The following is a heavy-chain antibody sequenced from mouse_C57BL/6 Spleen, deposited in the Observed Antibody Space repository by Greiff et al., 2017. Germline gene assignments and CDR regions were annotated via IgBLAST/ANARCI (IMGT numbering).Heavy chain of an antibody. D-gene: IGHD2-12*01. Sequence: QVQLQQPGAELVKPGASVKLSCKASGFTFTSYWMHWVKQRPGRGLEWIGRIDPNSGGTTYNEKFKSKATLTVDKPSSTAYMQLSSLTSEDSAVYYCARGAYYSAMDYWGQGTSVTVSS. CDR2: IDPNSGGT. J-gene: IGHJ4*01. V-gene: IGHV1-72*01. CDR1: GFTFTSYW. CDR3: ARGAYYSAMDY.